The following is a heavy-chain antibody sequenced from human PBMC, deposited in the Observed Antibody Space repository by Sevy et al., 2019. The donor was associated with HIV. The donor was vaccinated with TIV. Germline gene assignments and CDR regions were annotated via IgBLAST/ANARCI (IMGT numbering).Heavy chain of an antibody. CDR2: ISYDGSNK. V-gene: IGHV3-30*03. Sequence: GGSLRFSCAASGFTFSSYGMHWVRQAPGKGLEWVAVISYDGSNKYYADSVKGRFTISRDNSKNTLYLQMNSLRAEDTAVYYCAFSSGWHAEVAGDAFDIWGQGTMVTVSS. CDR1: GFTFSSYG. CDR3: AFSSGWHAEVAGDAFDI. D-gene: IGHD6-19*01. J-gene: IGHJ3*02.